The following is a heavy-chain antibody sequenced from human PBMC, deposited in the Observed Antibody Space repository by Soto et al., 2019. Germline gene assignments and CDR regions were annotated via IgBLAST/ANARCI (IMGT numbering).Heavy chain of an antibody. CDR1: GGSISSGDYY. V-gene: IGHV4-30-4*01. D-gene: IGHD1-26*01. CDR3: AREGWELPPVST. Sequence: SETLSLTCTVSGGSISSGDYYWSWIRQPPGKGLEWIGYIYYSGSTYYNPSLKSRVTISVDTSENQFSLKLSSVTAADTAVYYCAREGWELPPVSTWGQGTLVTVSS. CDR2: IYYSGST. J-gene: IGHJ4*02.